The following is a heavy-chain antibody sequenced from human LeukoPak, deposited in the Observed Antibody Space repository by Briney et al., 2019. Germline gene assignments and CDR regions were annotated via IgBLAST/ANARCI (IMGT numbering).Heavy chain of an antibody. J-gene: IGHJ3*02. CDR2: IYTSGST. Sequence: PSQTLSLTCTVSGGSISSGSYYWSWIRQPAGKGLEWIGRIYTSGSTNYNPSLKSRVTISVDTSKNQFSLNLNSVTAADTAVYYCARHRGGVVGAANDGFDIWGQGTMVTVSS. V-gene: IGHV4-61*02. CDR3: ARHRGGVVGAANDGFDI. D-gene: IGHD1-26*01. CDR1: GGSISSGSYY.